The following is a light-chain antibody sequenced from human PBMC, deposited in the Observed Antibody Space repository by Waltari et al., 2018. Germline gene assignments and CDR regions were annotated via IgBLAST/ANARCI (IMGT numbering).Light chain of an antibody. CDR1: QSVSTY. V-gene: IGKV3-20*01. J-gene: IGKJ1*01. Sequence: IVFTQSPGPLSLSPGERATLSCRASQSVSTYLAWYQQKPGQAPRLLIYGAYSRAAGIPDRFSGSGYGTDFSLTISRLEPEDFAVYYCQHHVRLPTTFGQGTRVEIK. CDR2: GAY. CDR3: QHHVRLPTT.